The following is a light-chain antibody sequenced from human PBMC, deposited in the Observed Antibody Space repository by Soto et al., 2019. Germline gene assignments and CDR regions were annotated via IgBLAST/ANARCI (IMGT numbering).Light chain of an antibody. CDR3: QQSYSSPWT. CDR1: QSISNF. J-gene: IGKJ1*01. CDR2: AAS. V-gene: IGKV1-39*01. Sequence: DIQMTQSPSSLSASVGDRVTITCRASQSISNFLNWYQQKPGRAPNLLIYAASSLQSGVPSRFSGSGSGPDFTLTISSLQPEDFATYYCQQSYSSPWTFGQGTKVEIK.